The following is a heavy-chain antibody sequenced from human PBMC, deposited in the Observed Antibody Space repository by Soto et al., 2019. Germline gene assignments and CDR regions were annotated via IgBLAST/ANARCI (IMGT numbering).Heavy chain of an antibody. D-gene: IGHD6-13*01. CDR1: GFTFSSYS. J-gene: IGHJ4*02. Sequence: EVQLVESGGGLVKPGGSLRLSCAASGFTFSSYSMNWVRQAPGKGLEWVSSISSSSSYIYYADSVKGRLTISRDNAKNSLYLQMNSLRAEDTAVYYCASARGSSWYPYYFDYWGQGTLVTVSS. V-gene: IGHV3-21*01. CDR3: ASARGSSWYPYYFDY. CDR2: ISSSSSYI.